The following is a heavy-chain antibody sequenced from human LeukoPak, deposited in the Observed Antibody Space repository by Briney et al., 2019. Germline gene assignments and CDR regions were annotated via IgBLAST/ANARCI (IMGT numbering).Heavy chain of an antibody. CDR2: IKQDGREK. J-gene: IGHJ4*02. CDR3: ARDGTVPAVFYY. Sequence: AGSLRLSCAASAFTLSSYWRSWDRQAQGKGLEWVANIKQDGREKYYVDSVKSRFTISRDNAKNALYLRMSSLRAENTAVYYCARDGTVPAVFYYWGQGTLVTVSS. V-gene: IGHV3-7*01. CDR1: AFTLSSYW. D-gene: IGHD2-2*01.